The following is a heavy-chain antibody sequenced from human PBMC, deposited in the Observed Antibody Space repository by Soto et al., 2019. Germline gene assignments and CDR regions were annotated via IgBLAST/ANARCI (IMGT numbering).Heavy chain of an antibody. V-gene: IGHV1-3*01. Sequence: QVQLVQSGAEVKKPGGSVKVTCKASGYTFSTYAMHRVRQAPGQRLEWMGWINGDNGNTRYSQKFQGRVTIPRDTSASTAYMELSSLGSEDTAVYYCARDPHYYDTTGYFLDYWGQGTLVTVSS. CDR3: ARDPHYYDTTGYFLDY. J-gene: IGHJ4*02. D-gene: IGHD3-22*01. CDR1: GYTFSTYA. CDR2: INGDNGNT.